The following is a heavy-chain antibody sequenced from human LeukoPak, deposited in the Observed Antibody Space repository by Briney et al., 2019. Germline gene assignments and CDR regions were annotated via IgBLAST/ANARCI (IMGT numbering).Heavy chain of an antibody. CDR2: ISYDGSNK. V-gene: IGHV3-30-3*01. CDR3: ASPSMVRGVTLDY. J-gene: IGHJ4*02. Sequence: GRSLRLSCAASGFTFSSYAMHWVRQAPGKGLEWVAVISYDGSNKYYADSVKGRFTISRDNSKNTLYLQMNSLRAEDTAVYYCASPSMVRGVTLDYWGQGTLVTVSS. D-gene: IGHD3-10*01. CDR1: GFTFSSYA.